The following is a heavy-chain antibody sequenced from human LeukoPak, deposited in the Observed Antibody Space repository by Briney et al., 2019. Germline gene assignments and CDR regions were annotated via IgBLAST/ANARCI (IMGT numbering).Heavy chain of an antibody. Sequence: SETLSLTCTVSGGSVSSGTYYWSWIRQPPGKGLEWIGYIYYSGSTNYNPSLKSRVTISVDTSKNQFSLKLSSVTAADTAVYYCARSITSSWYGDFQHWGQGTLVTVSS. V-gene: IGHV4-61*01. CDR3: ARSITSSWYGDFQH. CDR2: IYYSGST. J-gene: IGHJ1*01. CDR1: GGSVSSGTYY. D-gene: IGHD6-13*01.